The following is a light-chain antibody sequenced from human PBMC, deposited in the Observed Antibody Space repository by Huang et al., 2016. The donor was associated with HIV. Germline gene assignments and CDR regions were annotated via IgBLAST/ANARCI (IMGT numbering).Light chain of an antibody. Sequence: DIQMTQSPSSLSASIGDRITISCRASQDIDAYLAWYQHKPGKVPNLLIYAASTLQSGVPSRFSGRGSGTNFTLTIGSLQPEDVGSYYCQKYNDVPRTFGHGTKVEIK. V-gene: IGKV1-27*01. CDR1: QDIDAY. CDR3: QKYNDVPRT. CDR2: AAS. J-gene: IGKJ1*01.